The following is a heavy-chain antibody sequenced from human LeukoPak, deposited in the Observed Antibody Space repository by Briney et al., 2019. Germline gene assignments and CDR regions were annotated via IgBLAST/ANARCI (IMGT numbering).Heavy chain of an antibody. Sequence: GGSLRLSCVASAFSISNSAMHWVRQPPGKGLEWVAVISYDGGRRYYADSGTGRFTISRDNSDNTVSLQMSSLRIEDPAIYYCATDGAGHYFEYSGYFDYWGQGTPVTVSS. CDR1: AFSISNSA. D-gene: IGHD5-12*01. CDR2: ISYDGGRR. CDR3: ATDGAGHYFEYSGYFDY. V-gene: IGHV3-30-3*01. J-gene: IGHJ4*02.